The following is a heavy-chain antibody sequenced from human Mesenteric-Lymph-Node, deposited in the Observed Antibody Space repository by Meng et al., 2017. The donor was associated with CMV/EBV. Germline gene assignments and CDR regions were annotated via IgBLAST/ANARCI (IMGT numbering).Heavy chain of an antibody. CDR1: GGSISSYY. Sequence: GSLRLSCTVSGGSISSYYWSWIRQPPGKGLEWIGYIYYSGSTNYNPSLKSRVTISVDTSKNQFSLKLSSVTAADTAVYFCARGAGSSYADWGQGTLVTVSS. J-gene: IGHJ4*02. CDR3: ARGAGSSYAD. V-gene: IGHV4-59*01. D-gene: IGHD1-26*01. CDR2: IYYSGST.